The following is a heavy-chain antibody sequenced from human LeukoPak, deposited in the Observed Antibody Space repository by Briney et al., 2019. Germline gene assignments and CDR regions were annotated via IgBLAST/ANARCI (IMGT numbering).Heavy chain of an antibody. CDR2: INSDGSTT. Sequence: GGSLRLSCTASGFTISSYWMHWVRQAPGKGLVWVSRINSDGSTTSYTDSVKGRFSISRDNAKNTLYLQMNSLRTEDTAVYYCARGGTAARPDYFDLWGPGTLVTVSS. CDR1: GFTISSYW. V-gene: IGHV3-74*01. D-gene: IGHD6-6*01. J-gene: IGHJ4*02. CDR3: ARGGTAARPDYFDL.